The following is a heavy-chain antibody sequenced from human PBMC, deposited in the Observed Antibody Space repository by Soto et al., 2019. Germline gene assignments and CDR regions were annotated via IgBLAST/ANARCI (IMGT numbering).Heavy chain of an antibody. V-gene: IGHV1-46*01. CDR2: INPSGGST. CDR1: GYTFTSYY. J-gene: IGHJ4*02. CDR3: ARAIEMATMAYYFDY. Sequence: ASVKVSCKASGYTFTSYYMHWVRQAPGQGLEWMGIINPSGGSTSYAQKFQGRVTMTRDTSTSTVYMELSSLRSEDTAVYYCARAIEMATMAYYFDYWGQGTLVTVSS. D-gene: IGHD5-12*01.